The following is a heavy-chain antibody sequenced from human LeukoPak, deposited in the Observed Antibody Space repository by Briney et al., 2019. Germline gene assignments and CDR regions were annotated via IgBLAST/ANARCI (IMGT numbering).Heavy chain of an antibody. V-gene: IGHV4-39*07. CDR1: GGSISSSSYY. J-gene: IGHJ6*03. Sequence: SETLSLTCTVSGGSISSSSYYWGWVRRPPGKGLEWIGSLYYSGSTYYNPSLQSRVTISVDTSKNQFSLKLSSVTAADTAVYYCARGGYYYLDVWGGGTTVTVSS. CDR2: LYYSGST. CDR3: ARGGYYYLDV.